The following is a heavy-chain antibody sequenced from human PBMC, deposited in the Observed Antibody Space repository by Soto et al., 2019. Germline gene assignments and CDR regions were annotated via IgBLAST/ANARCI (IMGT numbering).Heavy chain of an antibody. CDR2: ISAYNGNT. V-gene: IGHV1-18*04. Sequence: AASVKVSCKASGYTFTSYGISWVRQAPGQGLEWMGWISAYNGNTNYAQKLQGRVTMTTDTSTSTAYMELRSLRSDDTAVYYCTTWNYGYFDSWGQGTLVTVSS. D-gene: IGHD1-7*01. CDR3: TTWNYGYFDS. J-gene: IGHJ4*02. CDR1: GYTFTSYG.